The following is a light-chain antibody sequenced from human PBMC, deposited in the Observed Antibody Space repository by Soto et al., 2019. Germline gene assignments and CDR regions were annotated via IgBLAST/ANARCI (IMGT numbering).Light chain of an antibody. Sequence: SVLTRRHPMFEAQGQKGSLSYYGRRSHIGGNSVSWFQEIPGTAPRLIFYDDNKRPSGIPDRFSGSKSGTSATLCITGFQTGDEADYYCGSWDSSQNTYVFVTGTKVTVL. V-gene: IGLV1-51*01. J-gene: IGLJ1*01. CDR1: RSHIGGNS. CDR2: DDN. CDR3: GSWDSSQNTYV.